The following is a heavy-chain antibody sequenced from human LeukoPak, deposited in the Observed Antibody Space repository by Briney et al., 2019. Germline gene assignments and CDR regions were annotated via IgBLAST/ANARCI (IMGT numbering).Heavy chain of an antibody. CDR2: ISPDGNYI. D-gene: IGHD3-22*01. J-gene: IGHJ6*02. Sequence: PGGSLRLSCAASGFTFSSTVMTWVRQAPGKGLEWVSTISPDGNYIYYADSLRGRFTMSRDNSKNTLYLQMNSLRAEDTAVYYCAKARGGRITTIVVAHPGYYYGMDVWGQGTTVTVSS. V-gene: IGHV3-23*01. CDR1: GFTFSSTV. CDR3: AKARGGRITTIVVAHPGYYYGMDV.